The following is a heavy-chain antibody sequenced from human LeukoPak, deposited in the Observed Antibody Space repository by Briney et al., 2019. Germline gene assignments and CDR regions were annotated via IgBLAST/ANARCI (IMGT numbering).Heavy chain of an antibody. CDR2: IYYSGST. Sequence: SETLSLTCTVSGGSISSYYWSWIRQPPGKGLEWIGYIYYSGSTNYNPSLKSRVTISVDTSKNQFSLKLSSATAADTAVYYCARGRSGSYSPEIDYWGQGTLVAVSS. CDR1: GGSISSYY. CDR3: ARGRSGSYSPEIDY. D-gene: IGHD1-26*01. V-gene: IGHV4-59*08. J-gene: IGHJ4*02.